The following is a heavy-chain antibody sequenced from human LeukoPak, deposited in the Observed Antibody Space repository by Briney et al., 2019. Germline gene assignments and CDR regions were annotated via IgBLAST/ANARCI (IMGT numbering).Heavy chain of an antibody. V-gene: IGHV3-23*01. CDR1: GFTFSSYA. Sequence: GGSLRLSCAASGFTFSSYAMYWVRQAPGKGLEWVSAISGSGGSTYYADSVKGRFTISRDNAKRSLYLQMNSLRAEDTAVYYCASQGIAVAATLDYWGQGTLVTVSS. CDR2: ISGSGGST. CDR3: ASQGIAVAATLDY. D-gene: IGHD6-19*01. J-gene: IGHJ4*02.